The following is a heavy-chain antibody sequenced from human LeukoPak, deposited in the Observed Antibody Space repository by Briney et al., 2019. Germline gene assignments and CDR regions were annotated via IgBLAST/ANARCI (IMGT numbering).Heavy chain of an antibody. V-gene: IGHV3-11*01. CDR1: GFTFSDYY. Sequence: GGSLRLSCAASGFTFSDYYMSWIRQAPGKGLEWVSYISSSGSTIYYADSVKGRFTISRDNAMNSQYLQMSSLRAEDTAVYYCARDRVPDAILPYYGMDVWCQGTTVTVSS. CDR3: ARDRVPDAILPYYGMDV. D-gene: IGHD2-2*02. CDR2: ISSSGSTI. J-gene: IGHJ6*02.